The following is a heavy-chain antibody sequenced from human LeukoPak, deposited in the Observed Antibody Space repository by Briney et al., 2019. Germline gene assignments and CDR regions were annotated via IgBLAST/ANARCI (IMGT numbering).Heavy chain of an antibody. J-gene: IGHJ4*02. V-gene: IGHV3-23*01. CDR3: ARVDSLALTKFDY. D-gene: IGHD2-15*01. CDR2: ISGSGDST. Sequence: GGSLRLSCAGSGFAFSSYAMSWVRQAPGKGLEWVSAISGSGDSTYYADSVKGRFTISRDNSKNTLYLQMNSLRAEDTAVYYCARVDSLALTKFDYWGQGTLVTVSS. CDR1: GFAFSSYA.